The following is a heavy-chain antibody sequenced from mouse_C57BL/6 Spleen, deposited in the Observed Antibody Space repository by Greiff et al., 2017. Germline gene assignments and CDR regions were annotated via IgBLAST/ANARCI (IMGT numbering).Heavy chain of an antibody. Sequence: VQLQQSGAELVRPGTSVKVSCKASGYAFTNYLIEWVKQRPGQGLEWIGVINPGSGGTNYNEKFKGKATLTAEKSSSTAYMQLSSLTSEDSAVYFCARYYSNYGFAYWGQGTLVTVSA. CDR3: ARYYSNYGFAY. J-gene: IGHJ3*01. D-gene: IGHD2-5*01. CDR1: GYAFTNYL. CDR2: INPGSGGT. V-gene: IGHV1-54*01.